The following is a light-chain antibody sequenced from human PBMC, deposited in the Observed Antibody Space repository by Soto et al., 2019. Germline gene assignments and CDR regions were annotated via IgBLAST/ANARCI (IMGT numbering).Light chain of an antibody. CDR1: QSVLYRSINKNY. CDR2: WAS. V-gene: IGKV4-1*01. J-gene: IGKJ4*01. CDR3: QQYYSTPLT. Sequence: DIVMTQSPESLAVSLGERATINCRSSQSVLYRSINKNYLAWYQQKPGQPPKLLIYWASTREPGVPDRFSGSVSETNFTLTISSLQAGDVAVYYCQQYYSTPLTFGGGTKVDSK.